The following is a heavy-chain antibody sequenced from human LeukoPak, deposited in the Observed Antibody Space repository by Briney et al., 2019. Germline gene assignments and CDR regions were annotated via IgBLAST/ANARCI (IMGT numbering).Heavy chain of an antibody. D-gene: IGHD5-12*01. V-gene: IGHV5-51*01. CDR2: IFPGDSDT. Sequence: GESLQISCQGSGYSFTNFWIGWVRQMPGKGLEWMGIIFPGDSDTRYSPSFRGQVTISADKSTSTAYLQWSSLKASDTAIYYCARARGYSGYDYGYWGQGTLVTVSS. CDR1: GYSFTNFW. CDR3: ARARGYSGYDYGY. J-gene: IGHJ4*02.